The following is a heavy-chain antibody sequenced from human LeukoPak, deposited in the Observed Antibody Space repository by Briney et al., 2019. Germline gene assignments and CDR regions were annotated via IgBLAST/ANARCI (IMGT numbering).Heavy chain of an antibody. CDR3: AKDLGAPRYSSSWAPDY. CDR1: GFTFSSYG. CDR2: ISYDGSNK. J-gene: IGHJ4*02. D-gene: IGHD6-13*01. V-gene: IGHV3-30*18. Sequence: GGSLRLSCAASGFTFSSYGMHWVRQAPGKGLEWVAVISYDGSNKYYADSVKGRFTVSGDNSKNTLYLQMNSLRAEDTAVYYCAKDLGAPRYSSSWAPDYWGQGTLVTVSS.